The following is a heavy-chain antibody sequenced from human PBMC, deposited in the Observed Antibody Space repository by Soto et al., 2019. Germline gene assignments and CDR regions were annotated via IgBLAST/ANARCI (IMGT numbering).Heavy chain of an antibody. CDR2: IYSGGSK. V-gene: IGHV3-53*01. CDR3: ASEGGGVYCSGGSCSRRYFDS. J-gene: IGHJ4*02. Sequence: PGGSLRLTCAASGVPVSNNDYSWVRPAPGPGLEWVSIIYSGGSKYYADSVQGRFTISRDNSKNTLFLQMSSLRAEDTAVYDCASEGGGVYCSGGSCSRRYFDSWGQGTRVTVSS. CDR1: GVPVSNND. D-gene: IGHD2-15*01.